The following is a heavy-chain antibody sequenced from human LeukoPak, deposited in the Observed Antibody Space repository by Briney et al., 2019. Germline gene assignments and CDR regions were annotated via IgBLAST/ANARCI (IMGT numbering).Heavy chain of an antibody. Sequence: SETLSLTCAVYGGSFSGYYWSWIRQPPGKGLEWIGEINHSGSTNYNPSLKSRVTISVDTSKNQFSLKLSSVTAADTAVYCCARFLIYYDSSGSMYYFDYWGQGTLVTVSS. J-gene: IGHJ4*02. CDR3: ARFLIYYDSSGSMYYFDY. CDR2: INHSGST. V-gene: IGHV4-34*01. D-gene: IGHD3-22*01. CDR1: GGSFSGYY.